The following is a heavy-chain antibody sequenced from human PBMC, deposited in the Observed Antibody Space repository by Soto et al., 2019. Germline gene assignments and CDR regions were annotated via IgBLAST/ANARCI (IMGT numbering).Heavy chain of an antibody. Sequence: SETLSLTCTVSGGSISRSSYSWAWIRQPPGKGLEWISTLYYTGNTYYNPSLKSRVTISVDTSKNQFPLKLSSVTAADTAVYYCATRQGGSYNWFDPWGQGTLVTVSS. CDR1: GGSISRSSYS. CDR3: ATRQGGSYNWFDP. CDR2: LYYTGNT. D-gene: IGHD2-15*01. V-gene: IGHV4-39*01. J-gene: IGHJ5*02.